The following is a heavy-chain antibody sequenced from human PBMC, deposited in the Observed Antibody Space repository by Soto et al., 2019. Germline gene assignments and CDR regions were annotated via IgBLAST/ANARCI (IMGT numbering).Heavy chain of an antibody. CDR1: GFTFSNAW. CDR2: IKSKTDGGTT. Sequence: GGSLRLSCAASGFTFSNAWMSWVRQAPGKGLEWVGRIKSKTDGGTTDYAAPVKGRFTISRDDSKNTLYLQMNSLKTEDTAVYYCTTGTIFGVVGSDYWGQGTLVTVSS. J-gene: IGHJ4*02. CDR3: TTGTIFGVVGSDY. V-gene: IGHV3-15*01. D-gene: IGHD3-3*01.